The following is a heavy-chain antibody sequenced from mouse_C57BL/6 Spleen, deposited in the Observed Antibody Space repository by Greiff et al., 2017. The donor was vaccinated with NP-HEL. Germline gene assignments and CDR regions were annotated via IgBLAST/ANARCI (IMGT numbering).Heavy chain of an antibody. V-gene: IGHV1-54*01. Sequence: QVQLQQSGAELVRPGTSVKVSCKASGYAFTNYLIEWVKQRPGQGLEWIGVINPGSGGTNYNEKFKGKATLTADKSSSTSYMQLGSLTSEDSAVYFCARLDDPYYFDYWGQGTTLTVSS. D-gene: IGHD2-3*01. CDR1: GYAFTNYL. CDR3: ARLDDPYYFDY. J-gene: IGHJ2*01. CDR2: INPGSGGT.